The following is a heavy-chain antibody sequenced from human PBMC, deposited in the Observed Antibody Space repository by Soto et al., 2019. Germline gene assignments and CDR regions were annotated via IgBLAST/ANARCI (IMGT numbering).Heavy chain of an antibody. J-gene: IGHJ4*02. CDR3: ARGNDFGDYYFDY. CDR2: IYYSGST. D-gene: IGHD4-17*01. V-gene: IGHV4-30-4*02. CDR1: GGSISSGDYY. Sequence: PSDTLSLTCTVPGGSISSGDYYWSWIRQPPGKGLEWIGYIYYSGSTYHNPSLKSRVTISVDTSKNQFSLKLSSVTAADTAVYYCARGNDFGDYYFDYWGQGTLVTVSS.